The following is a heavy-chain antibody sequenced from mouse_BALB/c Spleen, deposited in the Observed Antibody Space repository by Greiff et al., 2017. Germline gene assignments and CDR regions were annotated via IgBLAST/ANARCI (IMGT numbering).Heavy chain of an antibody. D-gene: IGHD1-1*01. V-gene: IGHV2-6-5*01. CDR3: AKHYYYGSARYAMDY. CDR2: IWGGGST. Sequence: VQLQQSGPGLVAPSQSLSITCTVSGFSLTDYGVSWIRQPPGKGLEWLGVIWGGGSTYYNSALKSRLSISKDNSKSQVFLKMNSLQTDDTAMYYCAKHYYYGSARYAMDYWGQGTSVTVSS. J-gene: IGHJ4*01. CDR1: GFSLTDYG.